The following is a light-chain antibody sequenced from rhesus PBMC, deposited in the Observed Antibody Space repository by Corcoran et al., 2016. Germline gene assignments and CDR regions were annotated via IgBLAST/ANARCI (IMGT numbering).Light chain of an antibody. V-gene: IGKV1-21*01. CDR3: QQYNGAPPWT. Sequence: DIQMTQSPSSLSASVGDTVTITCRASQGISSWLAWYQQKPGKAPNLLIYKASSLQSGVPSRFSGSGSGTDFPLTISRLRPEDCAPYYCQQYNGAPPWTFGQGTKVEIK. J-gene: IGKJ1*01. CDR1: QGISSW. CDR2: KAS.